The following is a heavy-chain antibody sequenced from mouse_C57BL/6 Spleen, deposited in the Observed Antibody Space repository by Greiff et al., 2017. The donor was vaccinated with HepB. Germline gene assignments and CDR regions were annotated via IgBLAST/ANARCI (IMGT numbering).Heavy chain of an antibody. V-gene: IGHV1-81*01. CDR1: GYTFTSYG. D-gene: IGHD4-1*01. CDR2: IYPRSGNT. CDR3: ASPLTGNY. Sequence: VQLQQSGAELARPGASVKLSCKASGYTFTSYGISWVKQRTGQGLEWIGEIYPRSGNTYYNEKFKGKATLTADKSSSTAYMELRSLTSEDSAVYFCASPLTGNYWGQGTTLTVSS. J-gene: IGHJ2*01.